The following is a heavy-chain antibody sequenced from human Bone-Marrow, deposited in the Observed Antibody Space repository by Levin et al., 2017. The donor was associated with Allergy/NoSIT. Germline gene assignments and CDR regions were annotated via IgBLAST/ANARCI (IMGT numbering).Heavy chain of an antibody. CDR1: GFTFSNSW. J-gene: IGHJ5*02. Sequence: GGSLRLSCAASGFTFSNSWMSWVRQAPGKGLEWVANIKEDGSEKYYVDSVKGRFTISRDNAKNSLHVQMNSLRVEDTAVYYCAREQFRRATYAERWFDPWGQGTLVIVSS. CDR2: IKEDGSEK. CDR3: AREQFRRATYAERWFDP. D-gene: IGHD5-24*01. V-gene: IGHV3-7*01.